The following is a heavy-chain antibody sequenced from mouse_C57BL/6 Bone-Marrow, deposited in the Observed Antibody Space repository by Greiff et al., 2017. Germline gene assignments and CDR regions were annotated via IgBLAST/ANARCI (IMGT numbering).Heavy chain of an antibody. D-gene: IGHD1-1*01. V-gene: IGHV1-18*01. CDR3: ARDYGSRGGNYFDY. CDR1: GYTFTDYN. Sequence: VQLQQSGPELVKPGASVKIPCKASGYTFTDYNMDWVKQSHGKSLEWIGDINPNNGGTIYNQKFKGKATLTVDKSSSTAYMELRSLTSEDTAVYYCARDYGSRGGNYFDYWGQGTTLTVSS. CDR2: INPNNGGT. J-gene: IGHJ2*01.